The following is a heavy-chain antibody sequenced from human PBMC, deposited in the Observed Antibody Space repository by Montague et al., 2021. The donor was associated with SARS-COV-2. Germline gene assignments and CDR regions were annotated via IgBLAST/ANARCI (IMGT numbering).Heavy chain of an antibody. CDR2: ISSSSSYI. CDR3: ARGVEMATMGDAFDI. D-gene: IGHD5-24*01. J-gene: IGHJ3*02. CDR1: GVTFSSYS. V-gene: IGHV3-21*01. Sequence: SLKLSCAASGVTFSSYSRNWVRQAPGKGLEWVSSISSSSSYIYYADSVKGRFTISRDNAKNSLYLQMNSLRAEDTAVYYCARGVEMATMGDAFDIWGQGTMVTVSS.